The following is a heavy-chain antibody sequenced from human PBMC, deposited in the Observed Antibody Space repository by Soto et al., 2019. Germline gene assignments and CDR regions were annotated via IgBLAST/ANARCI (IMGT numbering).Heavy chain of an antibody. J-gene: IGHJ6*02. CDR3: ARWPDGYYYYGMDV. V-gene: IGHV1-8*01. CDR1: GYTFTSYD. CDR2: MNPNSGNT. Sequence: QVQLVQSGAEVKKPGASVKVSCKASGYTFTSYDINWVRQATGQRLEWMGWMNPNSGNTGYAQKFQGRVTMTRNTSISTAYMELSSLRSEDTAVYYCARWPDGYYYYGMDVWGQGTTVTVSS.